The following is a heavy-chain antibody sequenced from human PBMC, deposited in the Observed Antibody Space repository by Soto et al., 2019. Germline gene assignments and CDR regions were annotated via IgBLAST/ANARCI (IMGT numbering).Heavy chain of an antibody. Sequence: SLKVCCKDSGGTFSSYAISWVRQAPGQGLEWMGGIIPIFGTANYAQKFQGRVTITADESTSTAYMELSSLRSEDTAVYYCARDQFGSGWSRYYFYGMAAWGQWTTVPVSS. V-gene: IGHV1-69*01. J-gene: IGHJ6*02. D-gene: IGHD6-19*01. CDR2: IIPIFGTA. CDR1: GGTFSSYA. CDR3: ARDQFGSGWSRYYFYGMAA.